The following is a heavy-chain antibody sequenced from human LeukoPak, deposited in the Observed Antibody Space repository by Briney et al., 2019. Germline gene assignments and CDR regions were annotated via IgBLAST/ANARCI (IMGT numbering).Heavy chain of an antibody. CDR1: GFSFSDSY. J-gene: IGHJ4*02. V-gene: IGHV3-11*04. CDR2: ISGSGSDI. D-gene: IGHD5-12*01. Sequence: PGGSLRLSCVVSGFSFSDSYMTWIRQTPGKGLEWLAYISGSGSDIYYADSVKGRFTISRDNAKNSLYLQMNSLRAEDTAVYYCARGVATRGSLDYWGQGTLVTVSS. CDR3: ARGVATRGSLDY.